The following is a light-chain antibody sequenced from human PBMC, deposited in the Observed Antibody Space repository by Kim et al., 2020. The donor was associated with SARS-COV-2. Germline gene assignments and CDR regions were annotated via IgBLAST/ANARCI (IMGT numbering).Light chain of an antibody. CDR3: QQSYSTPRT. V-gene: IGKV1-39*01. J-gene: IGKJ1*01. Sequence: DIQMTQSPSSLSASVGDRVTITCRASQSISSYLNWYQQKPGKAPVLLIYGASSLQSGVPSRFSGSGSGTAFTLTISSLQPEDFATYYCQQSYSTPRTFGQGTKVDIK. CDR2: GAS. CDR1: QSISSY.